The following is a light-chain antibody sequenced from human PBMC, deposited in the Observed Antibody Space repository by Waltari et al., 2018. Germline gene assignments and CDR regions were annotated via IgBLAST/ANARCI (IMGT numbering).Light chain of an antibody. CDR3: QSYDSSLSGCV. CDR2: GNS. CDR1: SPNIGAGYD. J-gene: IGLJ2*01. Sequence: QSVLTQPPSVSGAPGQRVTISCTGSSPNIGAGYDVHWYQQLPGTAPKLLIYGNSKRPSGVPDRFSGSKSGTSASLAITGLQAEDEADYYCQSYDSSLSGCVFGGGTKLTVL. V-gene: IGLV1-40*01.